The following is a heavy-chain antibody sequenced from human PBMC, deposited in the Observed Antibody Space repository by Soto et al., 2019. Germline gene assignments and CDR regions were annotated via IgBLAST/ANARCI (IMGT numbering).Heavy chain of an antibody. V-gene: IGHV3-72*01. CDR3: ARAVFCGAGGRYSAIDI. Sequence: GGSLRLSCAVSGFTLSDHYMDWVRQAPGTGLEWVGRSRNKANSYNTEYAASVKGRFTISRDDSKNSLYLQMDSLKTEDTAVYYCARAVFCGAGGRYSAIDIWGPGTMVTV. J-gene: IGHJ3*02. CDR1: GFTLSDHY. CDR2: SRNKANSYNT. D-gene: IGHD2-15*01.